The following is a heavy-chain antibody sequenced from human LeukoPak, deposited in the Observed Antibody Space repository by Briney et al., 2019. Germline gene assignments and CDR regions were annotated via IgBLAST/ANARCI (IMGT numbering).Heavy chain of an antibody. J-gene: IGHJ5*02. CDR1: GWTDSRNY. D-gene: IGHD1-14*01. V-gene: IGHV3-53*01. CDR3: ARGYTVGFDR. Sequence: GGCVRLSCVCSGWTDSRNYMSGVGQAAGRGVEWVSVIYSGGDTYHADSVKGRFTVSRDSSKNTVYLQMNSLRVEDTAVYYCARGYTVGFDRWGQGTLVTVSS. CDR2: IYSGGDT.